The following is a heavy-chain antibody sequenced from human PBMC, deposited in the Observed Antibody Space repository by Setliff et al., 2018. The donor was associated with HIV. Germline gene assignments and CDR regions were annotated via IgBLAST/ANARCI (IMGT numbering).Heavy chain of an antibody. V-gene: IGHV4-34*01. CDR3: ARHDFWSGYHNWFDP. CDR1: GGSMTNY. D-gene: IGHD3-3*01. Sequence: SETLSLTCTVSGGSMTNYWSWIRQPPGKGLEWIGEINHSGSTNYNPSLKSRVTISVDMSKNQFSLRLTSVTAADTAMYYCARHDFWSGYHNWFDPWGQGTLVTVSS. J-gene: IGHJ5*02. CDR2: INHSGST.